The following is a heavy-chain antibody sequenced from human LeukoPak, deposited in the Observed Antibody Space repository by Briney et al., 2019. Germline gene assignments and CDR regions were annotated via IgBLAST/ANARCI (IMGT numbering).Heavy chain of an antibody. V-gene: IGHV3-73*01. J-gene: IGHJ4*02. CDR2: IRSKANSCAT. D-gene: IGHD4-17*01. Sequence: PGGSLRLSCAASGFTFSGSAMHWVRQASGKGLEWVGRIRSKANSCATAYAASVKGRFTISRDDSKNTAYLQMNSLRAEDTAVYYCARGDATTVLYYWGQGTLVTVSS. CDR1: GFTFSGSA. CDR3: ARGDATTVLYY.